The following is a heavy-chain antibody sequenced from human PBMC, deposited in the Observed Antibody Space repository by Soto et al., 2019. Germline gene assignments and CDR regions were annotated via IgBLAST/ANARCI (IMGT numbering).Heavy chain of an antibody. CDR3: ARDRCISTSCYEDYYYYGMDV. D-gene: IGHD2-2*01. J-gene: IGHJ6*02. Sequence: ASVKVSCKASGYTFTSYGTSWVRQAPGQGLEWMGWISAYNGNTNYAQKLQGRVTMTTDTSTSTAYMELRSLRSDDTAVYYCARDRCISTSCYEDYYYYGMDVWGQGTTVTVSS. CDR2: ISAYNGNT. CDR1: GYTFTSYG. V-gene: IGHV1-18*01.